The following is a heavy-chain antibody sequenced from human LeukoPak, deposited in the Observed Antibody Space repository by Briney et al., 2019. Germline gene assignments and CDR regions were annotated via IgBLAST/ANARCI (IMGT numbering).Heavy chain of an antibody. D-gene: IGHD3-10*02. Sequence: GSLRLSCAASGFTFSSYEMNWVRQAPGKGLEWVSYISSSGSTIYYADSVKGRFTISRDNAKNSLYLQMNSLRAEDTAVYYCAELGITMIGGVWGKGTTITISS. CDR3: AELGITMIGGV. J-gene: IGHJ6*04. CDR2: ISSSGSTI. CDR1: GFTFSSYE. V-gene: IGHV3-48*03.